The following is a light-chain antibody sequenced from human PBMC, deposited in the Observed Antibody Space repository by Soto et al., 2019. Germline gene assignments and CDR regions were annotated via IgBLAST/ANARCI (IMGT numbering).Light chain of an antibody. Sequence: EIVLTQSPGTLSLSPGERATLSCRASQSLTNSFIAWYQQKPGQAPRLLIYDTSSRATGIPDRFSGSGSGTDFTLTISRLEPEDFAVYYCQQRSNWPRTFGQGTKVDIK. V-gene: IGKV3D-20*02. CDR2: DTS. CDR1: QSLTNSF. CDR3: QQRSNWPRT. J-gene: IGKJ1*01.